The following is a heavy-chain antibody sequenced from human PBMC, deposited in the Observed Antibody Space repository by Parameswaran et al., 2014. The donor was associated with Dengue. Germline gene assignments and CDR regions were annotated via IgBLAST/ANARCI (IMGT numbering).Heavy chain of an antibody. D-gene: IGHD1-1*01. Sequence: WIRQPPGKGLEWIGEINHSGSTNYNPSLKSRVTISVDTSKNQFSLKLSSVTAADTAVYYCAGPTGIATSWGQGTLVTVSS. CDR2: INHSGST. J-gene: IGHJ5*02. CDR3: AGPTGIATS. V-gene: IGHV4-34*01.